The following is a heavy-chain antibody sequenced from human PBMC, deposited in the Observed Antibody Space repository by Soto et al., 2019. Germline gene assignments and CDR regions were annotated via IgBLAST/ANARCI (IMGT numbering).Heavy chain of an antibody. D-gene: IGHD3-3*01. V-gene: IGHV4-59*08. Sequence: PSETLSLTCTVSGGSISSYYWSWIRQPPGKGLEWIGYIYYSGSTNYNPSLKSRVTISVDTSKNQFSLKLSSVTAADTAVYYCARLLREWPSGYYFDYWGQGTLVTVSS. J-gene: IGHJ4*02. CDR3: ARLLREWPSGYYFDY. CDR2: IYYSGST. CDR1: GGSISSYY.